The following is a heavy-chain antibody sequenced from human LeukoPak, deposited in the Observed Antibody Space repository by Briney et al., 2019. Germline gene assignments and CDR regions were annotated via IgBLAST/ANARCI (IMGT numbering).Heavy chain of an antibody. D-gene: IGHD3-9*01. V-gene: IGHV3-23*01. CDR1: GFTFSSYA. CDR3: AKASTLRYFDWFASAFDI. CDR2: ISGGGGST. J-gene: IGHJ3*02. Sequence: GGSLRLSCAASGFTFSSYAMSWVRQAPGKGLEWVSDISGGGGSTYYADSVKGRFTISRDDSKNTLYLQMSSLRAEDTAVYYCAKASTLRYFDWFASAFDIWGQGTMVTVSS.